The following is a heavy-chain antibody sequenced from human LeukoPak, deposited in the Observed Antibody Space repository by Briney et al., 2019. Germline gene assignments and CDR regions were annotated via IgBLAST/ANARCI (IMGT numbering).Heavy chain of an antibody. CDR1: GFTFDDYA. V-gene: IGHV3-9*01. J-gene: IGHJ4*02. CDR2: ISWNSGSI. Sequence: PGRSLRLSCAASGFTFDDYAMHWVRQAPGKGLEWVPGISWNSGSIGYADSVKGRFTISRDNAKNSLYLQMNSLRAEDTALYYCAKVGDSSGYYLDYWGQGTLVTVSS. CDR3: AKVGDSSGYYLDY. D-gene: IGHD3-22*01.